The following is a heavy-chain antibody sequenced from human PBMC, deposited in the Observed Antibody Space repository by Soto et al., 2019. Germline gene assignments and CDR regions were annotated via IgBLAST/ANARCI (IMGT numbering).Heavy chain of an antibody. J-gene: IGHJ4*02. CDR2: INPKNGDT. V-gene: IGHV1-2*02. CDR3: VTGDHLVR. D-gene: IGHD6-6*01. CDR1: GYTFTGYY. Sequence: ASVKVSCKTSGYTFTGYYLNWVRQAPGRGLEWVGWINPKNGDTNNAQKFQGRVTMTTDTSISTGYMELSGLKSDDTAVYYCVTGDHLVRWGQGTRVTVSS.